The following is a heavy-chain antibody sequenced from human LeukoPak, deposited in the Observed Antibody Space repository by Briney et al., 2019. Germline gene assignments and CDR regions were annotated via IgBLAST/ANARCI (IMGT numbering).Heavy chain of an antibody. J-gene: IGHJ4*02. CDR1: GGSITTTNY. Sequence: PSETLSLTCGVSGGSITTTNYWSWVRQSPGRGLEWIGEISLSGYTGFNPSLRGRATMSLDDSKNHLSLTLTSVTAADTAIYYCWRESGPYSPFGHWGQGILVTVTT. D-gene: IGHD1-26*01. CDR3: WRESGPYSPFGH. CDR2: ISLSGYT. V-gene: IGHV4-4*02.